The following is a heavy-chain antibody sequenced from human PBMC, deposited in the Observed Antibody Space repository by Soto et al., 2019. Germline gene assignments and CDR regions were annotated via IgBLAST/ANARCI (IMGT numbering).Heavy chain of an antibody. CDR3: NTTQSSSGWRVGMEL. V-gene: IGHV3-15*01. Sequence: XGSLRLSCAASVFTFSNAWMSWVRHSPGKGLEWVGRIKSKTDGGTTDYAEPVKGRFTISRDDSKNTLYLQMNSLKTEDTAVYYCNTTQSSSGWRVGMELLGQGTPVNVSS. D-gene: IGHD6-19*01. CDR1: VFTFSNAW. CDR2: IKSKTDGGTT. J-gene: IGHJ6*02.